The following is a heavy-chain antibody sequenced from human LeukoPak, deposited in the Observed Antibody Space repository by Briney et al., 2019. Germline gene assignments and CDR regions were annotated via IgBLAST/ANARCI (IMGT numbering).Heavy chain of an antibody. Sequence: SETLSLTCTISGDSMSGYSWSWLRQPAGKELEWIGRIYTSYFTEYNLSLDGRVTMSIDTSKNQFSLMLDSVTSADTAIYYCARVHIVTGTYFDSWGQGALVTVSS. CDR2: IYTSYFT. V-gene: IGHV4-4*07. J-gene: IGHJ4*02. D-gene: IGHD3-10*01. CDR3: ARVHIVTGTYFDS. CDR1: GDSMSGYS.